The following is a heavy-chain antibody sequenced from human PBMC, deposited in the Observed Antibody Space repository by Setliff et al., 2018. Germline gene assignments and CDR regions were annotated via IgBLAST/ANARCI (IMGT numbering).Heavy chain of an antibody. CDR1: GLIVSSNY. D-gene: IGHD1-1*01. J-gene: IGHJ6*03. V-gene: IGHV3-53*01. CDR2: FYSGGST. CDR3: AKTRGSNWNFFYYMDV. Sequence: PGGSLRLSCAASGLIVSSNYMSWVRQAPGKGLERVSVFYSGGSTYSADSVKGRFTISRDNSKNTLYLQMNSLRAEDTAVYYCAKTRGSNWNFFYYMDVWGKGTTVTVSS.